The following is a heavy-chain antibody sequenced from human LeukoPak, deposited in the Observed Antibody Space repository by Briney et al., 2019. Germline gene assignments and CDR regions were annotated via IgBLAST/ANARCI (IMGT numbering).Heavy chain of an antibody. D-gene: IGHD1-26*01. CDR1: GGSISSSSYY. V-gene: IGHV4-39*07. J-gene: IGHJ3*02. Sequence: SETLSLTCTVSGGSISSSSYYWGWIRQPPGKGLEWIGSIYYSGSTYYNPSLKSRVTISVDTSKNQFSLKLSSVTAADTAVYYCARGFPGYSGSYYAAFDIWGQGTMVTVSS. CDR3: ARGFPGYSGSYYAAFDI. CDR2: IYYSGST.